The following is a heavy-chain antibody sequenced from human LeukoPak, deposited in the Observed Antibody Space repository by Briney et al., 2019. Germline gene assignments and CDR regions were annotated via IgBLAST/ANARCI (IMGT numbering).Heavy chain of an antibody. CDR1: GGSISSSSYY. D-gene: IGHD6-19*01. J-gene: IGHJ4*02. V-gene: IGHV4-39*01. Sequence: PSETLSLTCTVSGGSISSSSYYWGWIRQPPGKGLEWIGSIYYSGSTYYNPSLKSRVTISVDTSKNQFSLKLSSVTVADTAVYYCARRVAVAGTQNEFDYWGQGTLVTVSS. CDR2: IYYSGST. CDR3: ARRVAVAGTQNEFDY.